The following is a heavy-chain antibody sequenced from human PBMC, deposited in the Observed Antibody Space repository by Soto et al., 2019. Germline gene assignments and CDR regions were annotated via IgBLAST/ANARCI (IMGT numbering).Heavy chain of an antibody. D-gene: IGHD3-3*01. V-gene: IGHV1-46*01. CDR2: INPSGGST. CDR3: ARDRSITIFGVVIMGYYGMDV. Sequence: WASVKVSCKASGYIFTSYYMHWVRQAPGQGLEWMGIINPSGGSTSYAQKFQGRVTMTRDTSTSTVYMELSSLRSEDTAVYYCARDRSITIFGVVIMGYYGMDVWGQGTTVTVSS. J-gene: IGHJ6*02. CDR1: GYIFTSYY.